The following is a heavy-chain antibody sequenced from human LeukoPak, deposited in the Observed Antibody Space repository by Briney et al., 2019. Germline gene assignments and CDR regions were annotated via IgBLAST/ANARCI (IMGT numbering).Heavy chain of an antibody. J-gene: IGHJ4*02. Sequence: GGSLRLSCAASEFNFDNYDMSWVRQVLEKGLEWVSSISSDGVTFYADSVKGRFTMSRDKSRKTLYLQMNSLRTDDTATYYCAKGPNFGSWRAVHYWGQGSLVTVSP. CDR1: EFNFDNYD. D-gene: IGHD3-10*01. CDR3: AKGPNFGSWRAVHY. V-gene: IGHV3-23*01. CDR2: ISSDGVT.